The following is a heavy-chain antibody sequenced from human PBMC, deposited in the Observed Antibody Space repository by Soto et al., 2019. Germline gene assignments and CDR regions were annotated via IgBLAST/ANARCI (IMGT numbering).Heavy chain of an antibody. V-gene: IGHV4-30-4*01. J-gene: IGHJ4*02. CDR2: IYYSGST. Sequence: SETLSITCTVSGGSISSGDYYWSWIRQPPGKGLEWIGYIYYSGSTYYNPSLKSRVTISVDTSKNQFSLKLSSVTAADTAVYYCARDRSSSSFDYWGQGTLVTVSS. D-gene: IGHD6-6*01. CDR1: GGSISSGDYY. CDR3: ARDRSSSSFDY.